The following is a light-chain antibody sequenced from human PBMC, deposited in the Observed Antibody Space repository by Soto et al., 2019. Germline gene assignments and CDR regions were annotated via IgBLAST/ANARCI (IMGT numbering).Light chain of an antibody. CDR3: QQRSNWPPNT. CDR2: GAS. J-gene: IGKJ5*01. CDR1: QSVANY. Sequence: IVMTQSPATLSVSPGERATLSCRASQSVANYLAWYHQKPVQAPRLLIYGASSRATGIPARFSGSGSGTDFTLTISSLEHEEFAVYYCQQRSNWPPNTFGQGTRLEIK. V-gene: IGKV3-11*01.